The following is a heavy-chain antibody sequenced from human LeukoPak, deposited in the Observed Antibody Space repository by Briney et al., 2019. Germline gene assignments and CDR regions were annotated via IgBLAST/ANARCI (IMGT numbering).Heavy chain of an antibody. CDR2: IKQDGGEK. V-gene: IGHV3-7*01. CDR3: AREVYYYDSSGLGFDY. CDR1: GFTFSNYW. D-gene: IGHD3-22*01. J-gene: IGHJ4*02. Sequence: PGGSLRLSCAASGFTFSNYWMNWVRQAPGKGLEWVANIKQDGGEKSYVDSVKGRFTISRDNAKNSLYLQMNSLRAEDTAVYYCAREVYYYDSSGLGFDYWGQGTLVTVSS.